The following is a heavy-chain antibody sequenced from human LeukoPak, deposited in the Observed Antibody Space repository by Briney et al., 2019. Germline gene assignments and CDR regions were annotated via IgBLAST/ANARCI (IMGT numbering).Heavy chain of an antibody. CDR2: MYHSGST. J-gene: IGHJ4*02. CDR3: ARQTGSGLFILP. D-gene: IGHD3/OR15-3a*01. V-gene: IGHV4-4*02. Sequence: SETLSLTCAVSGGSISSSNWWRWVRQPPGKGLEGIGEMYHSGSTNYNPSLKSRVTISVDKSKNQFSLRLTSVTAADTAVYYCARQTGSGLFILPGGQGTLVTVSS. CDR1: GGSISSSNW.